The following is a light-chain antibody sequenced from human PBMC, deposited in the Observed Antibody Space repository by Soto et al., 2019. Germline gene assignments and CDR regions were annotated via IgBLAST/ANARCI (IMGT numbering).Light chain of an antibody. CDR1: QSVSSN. Sequence: MTQSPATLSVSPGDSATLSCRASQSVSSNLAWYQQKPGQAPRILIYGESARATGIPDRVSGSGSGRDLNLTISRLEPADCAVYDCQQYGTSPITFGQGTRLDI. J-gene: IGKJ5*01. CDR2: GES. V-gene: IGKV3-20*01. CDR3: QQYGTSPIT.